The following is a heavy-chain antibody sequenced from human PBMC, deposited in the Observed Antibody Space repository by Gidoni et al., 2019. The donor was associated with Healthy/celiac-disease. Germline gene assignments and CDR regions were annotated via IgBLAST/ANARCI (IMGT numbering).Heavy chain of an antibody. CDR2: ISYAGSNK. J-gene: IGHJ4*02. CDR3: ARDAGGYSYGTEGYYFDY. CDR1: GFTFSSED. Sequence: QEQLVESGGGGVQPGRSRRLNCEASGFTFSSEDMHWVRQAPGKGLEWVAVISYAGSNKYYAASVKGRFTISRDNSKNTLYLQMSSLRAEDTAVYYCARDAGGYSYGTEGYYFDYWGQGTLVTVSS. D-gene: IGHD5-18*01. V-gene: IGHV3-30*15.